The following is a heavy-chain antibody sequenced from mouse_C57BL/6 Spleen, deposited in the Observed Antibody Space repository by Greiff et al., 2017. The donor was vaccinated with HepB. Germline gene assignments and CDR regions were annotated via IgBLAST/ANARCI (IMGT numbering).Heavy chain of an antibody. D-gene: IGHD2-3*01. CDR2: IYPGDGDT. CDR1: GYAFSSSW. V-gene: IGHV1-82*01. J-gene: IGHJ4*01. Sequence: VQLQQSGPELVKPGASVKISCKASGYAFSSSWMNWVKQRPGKGLEWIGRIYPGDGDTNYNGKFKGKATLTADKSSSTAYMQLSSLTSEDSAVYFCAREAGDGYHYYAMDYWGQGTSVTVSS. CDR3: AREAGDGYHYYAMDY.